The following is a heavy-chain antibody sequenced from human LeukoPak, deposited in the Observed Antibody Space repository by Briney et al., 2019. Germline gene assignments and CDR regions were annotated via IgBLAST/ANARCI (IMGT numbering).Heavy chain of an antibody. J-gene: IGHJ5*02. D-gene: IGHD6-13*01. V-gene: IGHV1-69*04. CDR1: GGTFSSYT. CDR3: ARDSVSSSWYPDWFDP. Sequence: ASVKVSCKASGGTFSSYTISWVRQAPGQGLEGMGRIIPILGIANYAQKFQGRVTITADKSTSTAYMELSSLRSEDTAVYYCARDSVSSSWYPDWFDPWGQGTLVTVSS. CDR2: IIPILGIA.